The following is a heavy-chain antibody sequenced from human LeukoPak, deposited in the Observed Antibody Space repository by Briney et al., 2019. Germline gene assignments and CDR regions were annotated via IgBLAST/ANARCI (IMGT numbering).Heavy chain of an antibody. D-gene: IGHD6-13*01. CDR1: GYTFTSYY. CDR2: INPSGGST. Sequence: ASVKVSCKASGYTFTSYYMHWVRQAPGQGLEWMGIINPSGGSTSYAQKFQGRVTITRDTSASTAYMELSSLRSEDTAVYYCARPLAVSSSWYYFDYWGQGTLVTVSS. CDR3: ARPLAVSSSWYYFDY. J-gene: IGHJ4*02. V-gene: IGHV1-46*01.